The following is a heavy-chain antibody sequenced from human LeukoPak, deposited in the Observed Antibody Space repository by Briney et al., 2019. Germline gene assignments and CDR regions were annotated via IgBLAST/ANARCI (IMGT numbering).Heavy chain of an antibody. D-gene: IGHD5-24*01. CDR2: IYDSGSP. CDR3: ARDGRDGYNPYFDY. V-gene: IGHV4-59*11. CDR1: GGSISSHY. J-gene: IGHJ4*02. Sequence: SETLSLTCTVSGGSISSHYWSWIRQPPGKGLEWIGYIYDSGSPNYNPSLKSRVTISVDTSKNQFSLKLSSVTAADTAVYYCARDGRDGYNPYFDYWGQGTLVTVSS.